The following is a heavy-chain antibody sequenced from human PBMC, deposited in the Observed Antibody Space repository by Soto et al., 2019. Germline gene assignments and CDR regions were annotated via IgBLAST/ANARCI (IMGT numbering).Heavy chain of an antibody. J-gene: IGHJ6*02. CDR2: ISYDGSNK. Sequence: QVQLVESGGGVVQPGRSLRLSCAASGFTFSSYGMHWVRQAPGKGLEWVAVISYDGSNKYYADSVKGRFTISRDNSKNTLYLQMNSLRAEDTAVYYCAKDRRGGATQLYYYYYGMDVWGQGTTFTVSS. CDR1: GFTFSSYG. D-gene: IGHD1-26*01. CDR3: AKDRRGGATQLYYYYYGMDV. V-gene: IGHV3-30*18.